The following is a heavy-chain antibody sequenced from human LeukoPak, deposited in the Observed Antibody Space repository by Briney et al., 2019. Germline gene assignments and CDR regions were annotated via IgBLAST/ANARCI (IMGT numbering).Heavy chain of an antibody. V-gene: IGHV4-39*01. Sequence: SETLSLTCTVSGGSISSSSYYWGWIRQPPGKGLEWIGSIYYSGSTYYNPSLKSRVTISVDTSKNQFSLKLSSVTAADTAVYYCARRVNSGSYYRWGYFDYWGQGTLVTVSS. J-gene: IGHJ4*02. CDR2: IYYSGST. CDR3: ARRVNSGSYYRWGYFDY. D-gene: IGHD1-26*01. CDR1: GGSISSSSYY.